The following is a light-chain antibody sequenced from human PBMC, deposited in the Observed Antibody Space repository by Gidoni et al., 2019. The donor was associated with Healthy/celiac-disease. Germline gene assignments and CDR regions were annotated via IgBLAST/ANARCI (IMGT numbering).Light chain of an antibody. CDR2: DAS. Sequence: LLTQSPATLSLSPGERATLSCRASQSVSSYLAWYQQKPGQAPRLLIYDASNRATGIPARFSGSGSGTDFTLTISSLEPEDFAVYYCQQRSNWPVTFGQGTKLEIK. CDR1: QSVSSY. CDR3: QQRSNWPVT. J-gene: IGKJ2*01. V-gene: IGKV3-11*01.